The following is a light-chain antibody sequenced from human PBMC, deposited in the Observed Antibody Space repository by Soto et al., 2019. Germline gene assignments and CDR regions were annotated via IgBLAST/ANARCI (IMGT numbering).Light chain of an antibody. Sequence: EIVLTQSPATLSLSPGEGATLSCRASQDILTYLVWYQHKPGQAPRLLIYAASNRATGIPARFSGSGSGTDFTLTISSLEPEDFAVYYCQQRRDWPRTFDQGTKVEIK. CDR1: QDILTY. CDR2: AAS. CDR3: QQRRDWPRT. J-gene: IGKJ1*01. V-gene: IGKV3-11*01.